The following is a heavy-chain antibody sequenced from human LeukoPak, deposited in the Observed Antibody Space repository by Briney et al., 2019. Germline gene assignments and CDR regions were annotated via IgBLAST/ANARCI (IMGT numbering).Heavy chain of an antibody. CDR3: ARVAAAGTVQH. CDR2: IQYRGST. CDR1: GGSISSGVFY. D-gene: IGHD6-13*01. V-gene: IGHV4-31*03. Sequence: SETLSLTCTVSGGSISSGVFYWSWIRQHPGKGLEWIGYIQYRGSTYYNPSLKSRVTVSVDTSKNQFSLKLSSMTAADTAVYYCARVAAAGTVQHWGQGTLVTVSS. J-gene: IGHJ1*01.